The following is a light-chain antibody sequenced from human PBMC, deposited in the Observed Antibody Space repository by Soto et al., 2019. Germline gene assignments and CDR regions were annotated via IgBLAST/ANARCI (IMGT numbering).Light chain of an antibody. CDR1: QGISSY. CDR2: AAS. Sequence: DIQLTQSPSFLSASVGDRVTITCRASQGISSYLAWYQQKPGKAPKLLIYAASTLQSGVPSRFSGSGSGTEFTITISSLQPEDFATYYCQQLNSYPYSTFGPGTKVDIK. CDR3: QQLNSYPYST. V-gene: IGKV1-9*01. J-gene: IGKJ3*01.